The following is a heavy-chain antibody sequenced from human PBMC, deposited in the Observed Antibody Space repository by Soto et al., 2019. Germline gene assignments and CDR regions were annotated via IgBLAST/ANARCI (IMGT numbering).Heavy chain of an antibody. CDR3: ARDTYYYDSSGYSH. V-gene: IGHV3-33*01. J-gene: IGHJ4*02. Sequence: RRLSCAASGFTFSSYGMHWVRQAPGKGLEWVAVIWYDGSNKYYADSVKGRFTISRDNSKNTLYLQMNSLRAEDTAVYYCARDTYYYDSSGYSHWGQGTLVTVSS. CDR1: GFTFSSYG. D-gene: IGHD3-22*01. CDR2: IWYDGSNK.